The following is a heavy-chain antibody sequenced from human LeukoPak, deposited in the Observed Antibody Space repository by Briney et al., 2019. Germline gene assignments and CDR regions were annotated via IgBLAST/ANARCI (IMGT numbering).Heavy chain of an antibody. CDR1: GYTFTSYG. CDR3: ARESAGTGAFDI. J-gene: IGHJ3*02. D-gene: IGHD6-19*01. Sequence: ASVKVSCKASGYTFTSYGISWVQQAPGQGLEWMGWISAYNGNTNYAQKLQGRVTMTTDTSTSTAYMELRSLRSDDTAVYYCARESAGTGAFDIWGQGTMVTVSS. CDR2: ISAYNGNT. V-gene: IGHV1-18*01.